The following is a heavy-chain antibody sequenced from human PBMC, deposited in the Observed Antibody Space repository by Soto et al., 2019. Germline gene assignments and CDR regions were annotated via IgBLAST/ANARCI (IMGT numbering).Heavy chain of an antibody. CDR2: IIPIFGTA. CDR3: ARVRQIAVAGQDYYYGMDV. D-gene: IGHD6-19*01. Sequence: SVKVSCKSSGGTFSSYAISCVRQAPGQGLEWMGGIIPIFGTANYAQKFQGRVTITADESASTAYMELSSLRSEDTAVYYCARVRQIAVAGQDYYYGMDVWGQGTTVTV. J-gene: IGHJ6*02. CDR1: GGTFSSYA. V-gene: IGHV1-69*13.